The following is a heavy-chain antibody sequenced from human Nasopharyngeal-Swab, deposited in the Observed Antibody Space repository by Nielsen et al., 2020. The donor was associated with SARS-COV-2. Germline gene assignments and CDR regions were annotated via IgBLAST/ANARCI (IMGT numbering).Heavy chain of an antibody. D-gene: IGHD3-10*01. V-gene: IGHV1-3*01. CDR3: ARGGRITMVRGAPPDV. Sequence: WVRQAPGQRLEWMGWINAGNGNTKYSQKFQGRVTITRETSASTAYMELSSLRSEDTAVYYCARGGRITMVRGAPPDVWGKGTTVTVSS. CDR2: INAGNGNT. J-gene: IGHJ6*04.